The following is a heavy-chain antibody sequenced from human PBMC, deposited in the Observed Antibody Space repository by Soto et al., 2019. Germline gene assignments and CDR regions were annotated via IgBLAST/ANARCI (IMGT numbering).Heavy chain of an antibody. J-gene: IGHJ5*02. CDR3: ARGGYYDSSGYPPS. CDR2: IWYDGSNK. D-gene: IGHD3-22*01. CDR1: GFTFSSYG. V-gene: IGHV3-33*01. Sequence: GGSLRLSCAASGFTFSSYGMHWVRQAPGKGLEWVAVIWYDGSNKYYADSVKGRFTISRDNSKNTLYLQMNSLRAEDTAVYYCARGGYYDSSGYPPSWGQGTLVTVSS.